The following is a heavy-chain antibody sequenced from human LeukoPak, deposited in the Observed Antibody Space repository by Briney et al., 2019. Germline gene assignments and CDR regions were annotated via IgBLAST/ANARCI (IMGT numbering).Heavy chain of an antibody. D-gene: IGHD5-24*01. J-gene: IGHJ4*02. CDR3: AGEEMANDY. CDR2: IYHSGST. CDR1: GYSISSGYY. Sequence: SETLSLTCTVSGYSISSGYYWAWIRQPPGKGLEWIGSIYHSGSTYYNPSLKSRVTISVDTSKNQFSLKLSSVTAADTAVYYCAGEEMANDYWGQGTLVTVSS. V-gene: IGHV4-38-2*02.